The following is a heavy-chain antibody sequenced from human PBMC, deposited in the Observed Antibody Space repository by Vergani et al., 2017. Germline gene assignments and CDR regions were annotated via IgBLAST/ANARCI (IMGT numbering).Heavy chain of an antibody. CDR1: GFSFSSYS. CDR3: AKEGGTVREGYSPGY. D-gene: IGHD5-24*01. CDR2: ISGSSSYV. J-gene: IGHJ4*02. Sequence: EVQLVESGGGLVKPGGSLRLSCAASGFSFSSYSMNWVRQAPGKGLEWVASISGSSSYVFYRDSVEGRFTITRDNAKKSVYLQMNSLRGEDTAVYYCAKEGGTVREGYSPGYWGQGTPVTVSS. V-gene: IGHV3-21*02.